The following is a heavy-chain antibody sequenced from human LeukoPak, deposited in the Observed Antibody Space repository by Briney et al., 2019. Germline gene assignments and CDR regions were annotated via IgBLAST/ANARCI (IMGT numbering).Heavy chain of an antibody. J-gene: IGHJ4*02. CDR2: IGGGGDTT. CDR3: VKRDGRGFDY. CDR1: GFTFSSYA. V-gene: IGHV3-23*01. D-gene: IGHD5-24*01. Sequence: GGSLRLSCAASGFTFSSYAMSWVRQAPGKGPEWVSVIGGGGDTTYYTDSVKGRFTISRDNSKNTLYLQMNSLRADDTAVYYCVKRDGRGFDYWGQGTLVTVSS.